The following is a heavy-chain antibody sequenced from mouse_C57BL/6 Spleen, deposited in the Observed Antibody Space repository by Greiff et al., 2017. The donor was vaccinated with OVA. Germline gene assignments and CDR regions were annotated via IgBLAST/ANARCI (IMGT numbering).Heavy chain of an antibody. V-gene: IGHV1-34*01. CDR2: LYPNNGGN. D-gene: IGHD1-1*01. CDR3: ARSPITTVVANRYFDV. Sequence: VQLQQSGPELVKPGASVKMSCKASGYTFTDYYMHWVKQSHGKSLEWIGYLYPNNGGNGYNQKFKGKATLTVDKSYSTAYMELLSLTSEDSAVYYCARSPITTVVANRYFDVWGTGTTVTVSS. J-gene: IGHJ1*03. CDR1: GYTFTDYY.